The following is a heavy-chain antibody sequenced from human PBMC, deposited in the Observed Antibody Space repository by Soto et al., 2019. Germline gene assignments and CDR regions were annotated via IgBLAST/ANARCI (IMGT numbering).Heavy chain of an antibody. V-gene: IGHV1-69*02. Sequence: QVQLVQSGAEVQKPGSSVKVSCKASGGTFSSYTISWVRQAPGQGLEWMGRIIPILGIANYEQKFQGRVTITADKSTSTAYMELSSLRSEDTAVYYCARGTEGIVVVPAARDYWGQGTLVTVSS. CDR3: ARGTEGIVVVPAARDY. D-gene: IGHD2-2*01. CDR2: IIPILGIA. J-gene: IGHJ4*02. CDR1: GGTFSSYT.